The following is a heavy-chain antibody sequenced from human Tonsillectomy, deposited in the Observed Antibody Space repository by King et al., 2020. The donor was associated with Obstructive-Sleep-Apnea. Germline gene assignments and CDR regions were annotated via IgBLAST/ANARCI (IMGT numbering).Heavy chain of an antibody. CDR2: ISRSGGYT. CDR3: ARDPYIVGVPANDAFDI. J-gene: IGHJ3*02. CDR1: GFTFSSYA. Sequence: DVQLVESGGRLVQPGGSLRLSCAASGFTFSSYALNWVRQAPGKGLEWVSTISRSGGYTYYADSVKGRFTISRDNSKDTLYLQMNSLRGEDTAVYYCARDPYIVGVPANDAFDIWGQGTMVTVSS. V-gene: IGHV3-23*04. D-gene: IGHD2-2*01.